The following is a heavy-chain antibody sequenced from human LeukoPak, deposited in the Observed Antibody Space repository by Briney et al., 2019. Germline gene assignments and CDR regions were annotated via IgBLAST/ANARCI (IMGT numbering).Heavy chain of an antibody. CDR2: IYSSGNT. Sequence: SETLSLTCTVSGGSISSYYWSWIRQPAGKGLEWIGRIYSSGNTNYNPSLKSRVTMSVDTSKNQFSLKLSSVTAADTAVYYCARGEYSSSYYYYYYMDVWAKGTTVTVSS. D-gene: IGHD6-6*01. CDR1: GGSISSYY. CDR3: ARGEYSSSYYYYYYMDV. J-gene: IGHJ6*03. V-gene: IGHV4-4*07.